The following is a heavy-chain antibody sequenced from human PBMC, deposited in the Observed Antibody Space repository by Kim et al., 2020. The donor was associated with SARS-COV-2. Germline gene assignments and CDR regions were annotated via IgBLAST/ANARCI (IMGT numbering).Heavy chain of an antibody. D-gene: IGHD3-16*01. V-gene: IGHV3-15*01. Sequence: TTGYAAPVKGRFTISRDDSKNTLYLQMNSRKAEDTAVYYCTTRGGSADYWGQGTLVTVSS. J-gene: IGHJ4*02. CDR3: TTRGGSADY. CDR2: TT.